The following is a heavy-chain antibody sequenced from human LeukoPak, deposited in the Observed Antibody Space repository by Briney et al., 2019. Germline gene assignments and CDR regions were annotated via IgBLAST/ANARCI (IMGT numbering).Heavy chain of an antibody. Sequence: SETLSLTCTVSGGSISSVSYCWGWIRQPPGKGLECIGSIYHSGSTYYNPSLKSRVTISVDTSKNQFSLKLSSVTAADTAVYYCASGPRGRFSRFDYWGQGTLVTVSS. J-gene: IGHJ4*02. D-gene: IGHD3-3*01. V-gene: IGHV4-39*07. CDR2: IYHSGST. CDR1: GGSISSVSYC. CDR3: ASGPRGRFSRFDY.